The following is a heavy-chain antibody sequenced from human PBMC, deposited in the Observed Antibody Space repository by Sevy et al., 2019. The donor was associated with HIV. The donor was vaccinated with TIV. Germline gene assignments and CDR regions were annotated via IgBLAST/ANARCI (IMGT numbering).Heavy chain of an antibody. CDR2: FCFGGSKI. V-gene: IGHV3-23*01. Sequence: GGSLRLSCAASGFTFSIYTMSWVRQAPGKGLEWVSTFCFGGSKIYYADSVKGRFTISRDNSRNTVYLLMNSLRADDTAVYYCAREGCTQPHDYWGQGTLVTVSS. J-gene: IGHJ4*02. CDR1: GFTFSIYT. CDR3: AREGCTQPHDY. D-gene: IGHD2-8*01.